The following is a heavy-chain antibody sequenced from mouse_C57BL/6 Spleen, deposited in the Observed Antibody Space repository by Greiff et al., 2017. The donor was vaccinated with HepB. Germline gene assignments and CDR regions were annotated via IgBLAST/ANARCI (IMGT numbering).Heavy chain of an antibody. J-gene: IGHJ2*01. CDR3: ARSNYVGKYFDY. V-gene: IGHV1-82*01. CDR2: IYPGDGDT. D-gene: IGHD2-5*01. Sequence: VQLQQSGPELVKPGASVKISCKASGYAFSSSWMNWVKQRPGKGLEWIGRIYPGDGDTNYNGKFKGKATLTADKSSSTAYMQLSSLTSEDSAVYFCARSNYVGKYFDYWGQGTTLTVSS. CDR1: GYAFSSSW.